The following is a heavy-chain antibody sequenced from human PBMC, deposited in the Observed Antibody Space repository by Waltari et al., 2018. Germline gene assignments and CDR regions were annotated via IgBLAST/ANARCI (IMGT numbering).Heavy chain of an antibody. CDR1: GFTFRSYW. Sequence: EVQLVESGGCLVQPGGSLRLPCAACGFTFRSYWMSWVRQAPGKGLEWVANIKQDGSEKYYVDSVKGRFTISRDNAKNSLYLQMNSLRAEDTAVYYCARARGGYDFDYWGQGTLVTVSS. V-gene: IGHV3-7*03. D-gene: IGHD5-12*01. CDR2: IKQDGSEK. J-gene: IGHJ4*02. CDR3: ARARGGYDFDY.